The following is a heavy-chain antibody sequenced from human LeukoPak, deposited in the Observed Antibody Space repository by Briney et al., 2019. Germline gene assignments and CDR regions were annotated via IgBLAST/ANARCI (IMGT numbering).Heavy chain of an antibody. V-gene: IGHV3-74*01. CDR1: GFTFSSHW. Sequence: GGSQKLACAASGFTFSSHWMHWVRQAPGKGLVWVSRIDNDGSHTNYADSVKGRFTISRDNAKNMLWLQMNSLRVEDTAVYYCVRDRPHNWFYPSGHGILDTVSS. J-gene: IGHJ5*02. CDR3: VRDRPHNWFYP. CDR2: IDNDGSHT.